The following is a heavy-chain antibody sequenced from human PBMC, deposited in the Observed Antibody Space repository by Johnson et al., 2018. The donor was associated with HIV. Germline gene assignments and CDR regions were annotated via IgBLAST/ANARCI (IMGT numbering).Heavy chain of an antibody. CDR3: TTGDGSGSYGVGSNDAFDI. CDR1: GFTFSSYG. J-gene: IGHJ3*02. Sequence: QVQLVESGGGVVQPGGSLRLSCAASGFTFSSYGMHWVRQAPGKGLEWVAFIRYDGSNKYYTDSVKGRFPISRDNSKNTLYLQMNSLRAEDTAVYYCTTGDGSGSYGVGSNDAFDIWGQGTMVTVSS. D-gene: IGHD3-10*01. CDR2: IRYDGSNK. V-gene: IGHV3-30*02.